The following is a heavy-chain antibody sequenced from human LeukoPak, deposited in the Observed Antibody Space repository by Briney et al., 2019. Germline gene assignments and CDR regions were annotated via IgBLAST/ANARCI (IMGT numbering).Heavy chain of an antibody. CDR1: GGSFSGYY. V-gene: IGHV4-34*01. CDR3: ASGAAVGTSRFDF. J-gene: IGHJ4*02. CDR2: INHSGST. D-gene: IGHD6-13*01. Sequence: PSETLSLTCAVYGGSFSGYYWSWIRQPPGKGLEWIGEINHSGSTNYNPSLKSRVTISVDTSKNQFSLKLSSVTAADTAVYYCASGAAVGTSRFDFWGQGTLVTVSS.